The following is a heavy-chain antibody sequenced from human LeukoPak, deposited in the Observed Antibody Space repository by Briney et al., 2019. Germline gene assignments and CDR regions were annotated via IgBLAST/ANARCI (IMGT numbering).Heavy chain of an antibody. CDR3: AKAQDPIAAAGTSPFDY. CDR1: GFTFNSCA. J-gene: IGHJ4*02. CDR2: ISGSGGST. Sequence: GGSLRLSCAASGFTFNSCAMSWVRQAPGKGLEWVSAISGSGGSTFYADSVKGRFTISRDNSKNTLSRQMNSLRAEDTAVYYCAKAQDPIAAAGTSPFDYWGQGTLVTVSS. D-gene: IGHD6-13*01. V-gene: IGHV3-23*01.